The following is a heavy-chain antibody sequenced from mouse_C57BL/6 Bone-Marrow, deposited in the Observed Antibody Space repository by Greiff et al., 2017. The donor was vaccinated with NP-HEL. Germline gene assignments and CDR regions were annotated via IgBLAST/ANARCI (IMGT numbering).Heavy chain of an antibody. D-gene: IGHD1-1*01. CDR2: IYPGGGYT. J-gene: IGHJ2*01. CDR3: ARSDYGSYYFDY. V-gene: IGHV1-63*01. Sequence: QVQLQQSGAELVRPGTSVKMSCTASGYTFTNYWIGWAKQRPGHGLEWIGDIYPGGGYTNYNEKFKGKATLTADKSSSTAYMQFSSLTSEDSAIYYCARSDYGSYYFDYWGQGTTLTVSS. CDR1: GYTFTNYW.